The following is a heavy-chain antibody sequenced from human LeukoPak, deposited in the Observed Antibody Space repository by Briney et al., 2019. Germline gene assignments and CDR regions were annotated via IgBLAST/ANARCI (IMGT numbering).Heavy chain of an antibody. CDR3: ASPVGATTVRAFDI. Sequence: GRSLRLSCAASGFIFSDRYMDWVRQAPGKGLEWVGRTRNEANIYTTKYAASVKGRFTISRDDSKNSLYLQMNSLKTEDTAVYYCASPVGATTVRAFDIWGQGTMVTVSS. D-gene: IGHD1-26*01. J-gene: IGHJ3*02. V-gene: IGHV3-72*01. CDR2: TRNEANIYTT. CDR1: GFIFSDRY.